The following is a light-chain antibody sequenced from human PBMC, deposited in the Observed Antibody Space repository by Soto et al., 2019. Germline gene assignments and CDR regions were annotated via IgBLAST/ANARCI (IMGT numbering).Light chain of an antibody. CDR1: QSVGSSY. Sequence: EIVLTQSPGTLSLSPGERATLSCRASQSVGSSYLAWYLQKPGQAPRLLIYGASDRATGIPDRFSGSGSGTDFTLIISRLEPEDFATYYCLQHNSYPLTFGGGTKVDIK. V-gene: IGKV3-20*01. J-gene: IGKJ4*01. CDR3: LQHNSYPLT. CDR2: GAS.